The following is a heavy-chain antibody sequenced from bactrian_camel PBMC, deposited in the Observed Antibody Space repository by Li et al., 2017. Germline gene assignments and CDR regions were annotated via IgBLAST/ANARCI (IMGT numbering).Heavy chain of an antibody. D-gene: IGHD4*01. CDR3: AAKGGAGCTSSYDYIH. CDR1: QYQYSRHF. J-gene: IGHJ4*01. Sequence: VQLVESGGGSVQPGGSLRLSCAASQYQYSRHFMGWFRQAPGKEREWVSSIYTRDRSTVYADSVKGRFTISQDDRKTTVYLQMNSLKPEDTAMYYCAAKGGAGCTSSYDYIHWGQGTQVTVS. V-gene: IGHV3S40*01. CDR2: IYTRDRST.